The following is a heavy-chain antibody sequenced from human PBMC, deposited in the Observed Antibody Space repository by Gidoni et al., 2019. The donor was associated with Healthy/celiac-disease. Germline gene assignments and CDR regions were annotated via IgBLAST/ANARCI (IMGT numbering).Heavy chain of an antibody. CDR2: IIPILGIT. CDR3: AEDKAMPNGGAFDI. Sequence: QVPLAQSGAEVTKPGSSVKLSCKASGGTFRSYAIRWVRQAPGQGLEWMGRIIPILGITNYEQKFQGRVTITADKSTSTAYMELSSLRSEDTAVYYCAEDKAMPNGGAFDIWGQGTMVTVSS. CDR1: GGTFRSYA. V-gene: IGHV1-69*04. D-gene: IGHD2-2*01. J-gene: IGHJ3*02.